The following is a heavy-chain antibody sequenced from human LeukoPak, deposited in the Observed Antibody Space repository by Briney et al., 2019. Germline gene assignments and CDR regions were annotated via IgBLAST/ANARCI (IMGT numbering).Heavy chain of an antibody. CDR3: AKGSGSIAVDNLCVY. CDR1: GFTFSSYA. J-gene: IGHJ4*02. D-gene: IGHD6-19*01. V-gene: IGHV3-23*01. CDR2: ISGSGGST. Sequence: GGSLRLSCAASGFTFSSYAMSWVRQAPGKGLEWVSVISGSGGSTYYADSVKGRFTISRDNSKNTLFLQMNSLRAEDTAIYYCAKGSGSIAVDNLCVYWGPETLVTVSS.